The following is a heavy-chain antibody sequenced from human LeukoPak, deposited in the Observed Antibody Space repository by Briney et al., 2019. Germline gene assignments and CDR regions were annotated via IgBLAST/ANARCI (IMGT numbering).Heavy chain of an antibody. V-gene: IGHV3-23*01. CDR3: AKDDDTTDSYYYSDA. D-gene: IGHD2-21*02. CDR1: GFSFNVYP. J-gene: IGHJ4*02. CDR2: MSKSGRTT. Sequence: GGPLRISCAASGFSFNVYPMTWVRRAPGKGLEWVSNMSKSGRTTSYTDCVRGRFTIYREYHKNTVPLHMNTLSAEDGDIYFCAKDDDTTDSYYYSDAWGLGTLVTASS.